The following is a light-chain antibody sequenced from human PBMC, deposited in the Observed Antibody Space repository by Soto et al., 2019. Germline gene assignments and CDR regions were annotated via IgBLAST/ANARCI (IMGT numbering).Light chain of an antibody. J-gene: IGKJ2*01. CDR3: QQRSNWYT. CDR2: ETS. V-gene: IGKV3-11*01. CDR1: PSVTSY. Sequence: EIVLTQSPATLSLSPGERATLSCRASPSVTSYLAWYQQKPGQAPRLLIYETSTRATGVPARFRGSGSGTDFTLTISSLEPEDFAVYYCQQRSNWYTFGQGTKREIK.